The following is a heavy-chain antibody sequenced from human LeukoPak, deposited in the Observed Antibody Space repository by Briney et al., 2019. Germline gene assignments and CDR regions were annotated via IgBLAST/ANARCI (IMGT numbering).Heavy chain of an antibody. Sequence: PGRSLRLSCAASGFTFSSYGMHWVRQAPGKGLEWVAVISYDGSNKYYADSVKGRFTISRDNAKNSLYLQMNSLRAEDTAVYYCAREGSSGYYYADAFDIWGQGTMVTVSS. D-gene: IGHD3-22*01. CDR2: ISYDGSNK. J-gene: IGHJ3*02. CDR1: GFTFSSYG. CDR3: AREGSSGYYYADAFDI. V-gene: IGHV3-30*03.